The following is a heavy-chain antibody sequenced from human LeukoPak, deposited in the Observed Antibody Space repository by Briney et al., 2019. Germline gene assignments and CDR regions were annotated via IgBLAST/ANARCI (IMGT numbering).Heavy chain of an antibody. CDR1: GYTFTSYW. CDR3: ARGDVVRGVSWFDS. J-gene: IGHJ5*01. V-gene: IGHV5-51*01. Sequence: GESLKISCQGSGYTFTSYWIGWVRQLPVKGLVGMGSIYPGDSDTKYSPSFQGQVTISVDKSTNTAYLQWKSLKASDTAMYYCARGDVVRGVSWFDSWGQGALVTVSS. D-gene: IGHD2-21*02. CDR2: IYPGDSDT.